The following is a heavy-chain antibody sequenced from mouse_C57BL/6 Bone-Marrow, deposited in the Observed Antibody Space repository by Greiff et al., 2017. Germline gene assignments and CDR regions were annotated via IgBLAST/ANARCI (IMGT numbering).Heavy chain of an antibody. CDR2: IHPNSGST. CDR3: AKENWDENAMDY. Sequence: QVQLKESGAELVKPGASVKLSCKASGYTFTSYWMHWVKQRPGQGLEWIGMIHPNSGSTNYNEKFKSKATLTVDKSSSTAYMQLSSLTSEDSAVYYCAKENWDENAMDYWGQGTSVTVSS. J-gene: IGHJ4*01. CDR1: GYTFTSYW. D-gene: IGHD4-1*01. V-gene: IGHV1-64*01.